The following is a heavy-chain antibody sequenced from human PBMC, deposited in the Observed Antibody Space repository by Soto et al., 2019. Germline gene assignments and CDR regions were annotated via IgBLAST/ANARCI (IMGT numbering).Heavy chain of an antibody. CDR3: AREGYSGYDSPGYFDY. V-gene: IGHV4-30-2*01. Sequence: QLQLQESGSGLVKPSQTLSLTCAVSGGSISSGGYSWSWIRQPPGKGLEWIGYIYHSGSTYYNPSRKSRVTRSVDRAKNQFSLKLSSVTAADTAVYYCAREGYSGYDSPGYFDYWGQRTLVTVSS. CDR2: IYHSGST. CDR1: GGSISSGGYS. D-gene: IGHD5-12*01. J-gene: IGHJ4*02.